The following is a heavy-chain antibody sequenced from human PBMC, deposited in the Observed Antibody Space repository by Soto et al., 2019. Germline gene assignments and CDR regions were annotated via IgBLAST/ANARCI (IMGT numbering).Heavy chain of an antibody. CDR1: GGSISSSDYF. V-gene: IGHV4-39*01. CDR2: MYYRGST. J-gene: IGHJ4*02. D-gene: IGHD1-26*01. CDR3: ARQSATSLQPRYFDH. Sequence: PSETLSLTCSVSGGSISSSDYFWGWIRQPPGKGLECIGSMYYRGSTYYNPSLKRRVTISLDTCKNQFSLNLSSVTAADTAVYHCARQSATSLQPRYFDHWGLGTLVTVSS.